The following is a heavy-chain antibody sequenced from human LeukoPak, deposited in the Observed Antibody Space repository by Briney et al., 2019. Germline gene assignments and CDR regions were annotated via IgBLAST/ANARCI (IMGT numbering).Heavy chain of an antibody. Sequence: PGGSLRLSCAASGFTVRNNYMSWVRQAPGKGLEWVSVIYSGGSTYYADSAKGRFTISRDNSKNTLYLQMNSLRAEDTAVYYCMAESSTSWEGYWGQGTLVTVSS. V-gene: IGHV3-66*01. D-gene: IGHD6-6*01. CDR2: IYSGGST. J-gene: IGHJ4*02. CDR3: MAESSTSWEGY. CDR1: GFTVRNNY.